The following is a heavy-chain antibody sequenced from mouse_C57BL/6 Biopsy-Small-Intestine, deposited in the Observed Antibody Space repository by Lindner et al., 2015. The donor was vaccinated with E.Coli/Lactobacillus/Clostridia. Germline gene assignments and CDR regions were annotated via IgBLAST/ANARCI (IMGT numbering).Heavy chain of an antibody. D-gene: IGHD6-1*01. V-gene: IGHV14-4*02. CDR3: TIGSTSGEWFDP. Sequence: SVKVSCKTSGYPFTNYAINWVRQAPGQGLEWMGWISTYNGDTNYAQNLQGRVIMTTDTSTTTAYMELRSLRSDDTAVYYCTIGSTSGEWFDPWGQGTLVTVSS. J-gene: IGHJ4*01. CDR2: ISTYNGDT. CDR1: GYPFTNYA.